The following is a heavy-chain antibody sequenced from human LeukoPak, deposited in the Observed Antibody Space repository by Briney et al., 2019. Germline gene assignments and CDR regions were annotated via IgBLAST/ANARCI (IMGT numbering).Heavy chain of an antibody. D-gene: IGHD2/OR15-2a*01. V-gene: IGHV3-7*03. CDR2: IRQDGSDK. J-gene: IGHJ3*02. CDR3: ARDGHFNTFHI. CDR1: GFTFSSYW. Sequence: QPGGSLRLSCAASGFTFSSYWMSWVRQAPGKGLEWVANIRQDGSDKYYADSVKGRFTISRDNAKTSLYLQMNSLRAEDTAVYYCARDGHFNTFHIWGQGTMVTVSS.